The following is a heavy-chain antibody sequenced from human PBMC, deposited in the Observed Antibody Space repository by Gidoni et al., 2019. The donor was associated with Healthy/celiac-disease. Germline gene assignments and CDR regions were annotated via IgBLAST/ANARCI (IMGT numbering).Heavy chain of an antibody. CDR1: GGTVSSYA. CDR3: ARGNITMIVVVITTDYYYYYGMDV. Sequence: QLQLVQSGAEVKKPGSSVKVSCKASGGTVSSYAISCVRQAPGQGLEWMGGIIPIFGTANYAQKFQGRVTITANESTSTAYMELSSLRSEDTAVYYCARGNITMIVVVITTDYYYYYGMDVWGQGTTVTVSS. D-gene: IGHD3-22*01. V-gene: IGHV1-69*01. CDR2: IIPIFGTA. J-gene: IGHJ6*02.